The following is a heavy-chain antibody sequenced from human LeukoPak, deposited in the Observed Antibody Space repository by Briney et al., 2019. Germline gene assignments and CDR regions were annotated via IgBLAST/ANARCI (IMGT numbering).Heavy chain of an antibody. D-gene: IGHD3-22*01. Sequence: PGGSLRLSCAASGFTFSSYGMHWVRQAPGKGLEWVAVISYDGSNKYYADSVKGRFTISRDNSKNTLYLQMNSLRAEDTAVYYCAKNYYYDSSVAFDIWGQGTMVTVSS. J-gene: IGHJ3*02. CDR1: GFTFSSYG. V-gene: IGHV3-30*18. CDR3: AKNYYYDSSVAFDI. CDR2: ISYDGSNK.